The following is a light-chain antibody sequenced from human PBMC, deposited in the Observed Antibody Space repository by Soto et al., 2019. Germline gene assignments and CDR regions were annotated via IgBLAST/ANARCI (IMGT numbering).Light chain of an antibody. V-gene: IGLV2-14*03. CDR2: DVS. CDR1: SSDVGGYNY. CDR3: TSYTSSSTLV. J-gene: IGLJ2*01. Sequence: QPASVSGSPGQSITISCTGTSSDVGGYNYVSWYQDHPGKAPKLMIYDVSHRPSGVSNRFSGSKSGNTASLTISGLQAEDEADYYCTSYTSSSTLVFGGGTKLTVL.